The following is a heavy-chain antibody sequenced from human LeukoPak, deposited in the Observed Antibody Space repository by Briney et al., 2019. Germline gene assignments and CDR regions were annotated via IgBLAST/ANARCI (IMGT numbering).Heavy chain of an antibody. D-gene: IGHD4-17*01. CDR2: IYPGDSDT. CDR3: ARPSTTVDWYFDL. J-gene: IGHJ2*01. CDR1: GYTFFTYW. Sequence: GESLQISCKGSGYTFFTYWIGWVRQMPGKGLEWMGIIYPGDSDTRYSSSFQGQVTISADKSIRTAYLQWSSLKASDTAIYYCARPSTTVDWYFDLWGRGTLVTVSS. V-gene: IGHV5-51*01.